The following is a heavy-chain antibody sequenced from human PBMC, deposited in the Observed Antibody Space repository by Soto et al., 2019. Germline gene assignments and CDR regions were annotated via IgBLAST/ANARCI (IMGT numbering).Heavy chain of an antibody. D-gene: IGHD7-27*01. CDR2: ISASGTST. V-gene: IGHV3-23*01. J-gene: IGHJ4*02. CDR1: GFTFSTYA. CDR3: ALRKTGSYFDY. Sequence: LRLSCAGAGFTFSTYAMSWVRQAPGKGLEWVSAISASGTSTFYVGSVKGRFTISRDNSMNTLYLQMNSLRADDTAVYYCALRKTGSYFDYWGQGSLVTVSS.